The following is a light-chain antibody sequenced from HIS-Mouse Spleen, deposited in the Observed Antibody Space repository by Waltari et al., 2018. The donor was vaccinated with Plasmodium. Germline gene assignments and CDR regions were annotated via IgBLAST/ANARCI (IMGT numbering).Light chain of an antibody. CDR3: QQSDSTWT. J-gene: IGKJ1*01. Sequence: DIQMTQSPSSLSASVGDRVTITCRASQSISSYLNWYQQKPGKAPKLLIYAASSLQSGVPSSFSGSGSGTDFTLTISSLQPEYFATYYCQQSDSTWTFGQGTKVEIK. CDR1: QSISSY. CDR2: AAS. V-gene: IGKV1-39*01.